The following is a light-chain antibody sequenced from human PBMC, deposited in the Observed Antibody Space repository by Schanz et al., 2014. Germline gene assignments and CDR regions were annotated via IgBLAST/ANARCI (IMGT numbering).Light chain of an antibody. CDR1: QGVSSY. CDR3: QQYGTSPFT. J-gene: IGKJ3*01. CDR2: GAS. Sequence: EIVLTQSPATLSLSPGERATLSCRASQGVSSYLAWYQQKPGQAPRLLIFGASSRATGVPDRFSASGSGTDFTLTITRLEPEDFAVYYCQQYGTSPFTFGPGTKVDIK. V-gene: IGKV3-20*01.